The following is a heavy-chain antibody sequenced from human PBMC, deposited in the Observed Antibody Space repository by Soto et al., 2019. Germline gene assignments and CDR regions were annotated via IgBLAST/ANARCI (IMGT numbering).Heavy chain of an antibody. D-gene: IGHD4-17*01. J-gene: IGHJ1*01. Sequence: GSLRLSCAASGFTFSDYYMSWIRQAPGKGLEWVSSISSSSTYIYYADSMKGRFTISRDNAKNSLYLQMNSLRAEDTAVYYCARALGTTLTTGAFVFHHWGQGTLVTVSS. CDR1: GFTFSDYY. V-gene: IGHV3-11*06. CDR2: ISSSSTYI. CDR3: ARALGTTLTTGAFVFHH.